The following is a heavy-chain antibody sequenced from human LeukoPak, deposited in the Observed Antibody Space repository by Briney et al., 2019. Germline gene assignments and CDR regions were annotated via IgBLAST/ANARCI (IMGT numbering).Heavy chain of an antibody. V-gene: IGHV4-59*01. CDR2: IYYSGST. Sequence: PSETLSLTCTVSGGSISSYYWSWIRQPPGKGLEWIGYIYYSGSTSYSPSLKSRVTISVDTSKNQFSLKLSSVTDADTAVYYCARSDYGANSFDYWGQGTLVTVSS. CDR1: GGSISSYY. CDR3: ARSDYGANSFDY. J-gene: IGHJ4*02. D-gene: IGHD4/OR15-4a*01.